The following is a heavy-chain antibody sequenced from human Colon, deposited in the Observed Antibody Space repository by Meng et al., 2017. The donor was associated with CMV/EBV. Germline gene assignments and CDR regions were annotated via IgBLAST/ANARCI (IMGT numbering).Heavy chain of an antibody. J-gene: IGHJ4*02. V-gene: IGHV1-18*01. CDR3: ARARGDSAVAPQNY. CDR2: TSAYNQNT. CDR1: GYTFTNFG. D-gene: IGHD4-23*01. Sequence: KASGYTFTNFGFTWVRQAPGQGLEWMGWTSAYNQNTNYAQKFQGRVTMTTDRSTSTAYMELRSLRSDDTAVYYCARARGDSAVAPQNYWGQGTLVTVSS.